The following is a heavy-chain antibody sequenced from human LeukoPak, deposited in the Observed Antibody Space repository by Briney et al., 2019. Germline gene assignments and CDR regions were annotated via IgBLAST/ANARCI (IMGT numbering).Heavy chain of an antibody. CDR3: AISGSGTYYDEQFDY. D-gene: IGHD3-10*01. CDR2: INHSGDT. CDR1: GGSFSGYY. V-gene: IGHV4-34*01. J-gene: IGHJ4*02. Sequence: SETLSLTCTVSGGSFSGYYWSWIRQPPGKGLEWIGEINHSGDTNYNPSLKSRFTISVDTSENQFSLELRSVTAADTAVYYCAISGSGTYYDEQFDYWGQGTLVTVSS.